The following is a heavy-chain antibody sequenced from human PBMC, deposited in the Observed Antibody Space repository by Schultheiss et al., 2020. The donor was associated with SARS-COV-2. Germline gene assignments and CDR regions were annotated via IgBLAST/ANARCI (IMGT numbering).Heavy chain of an antibody. CDR2: ISAYSGNT. J-gene: IGHJ4*02. V-gene: IGHV1-18*01. CDR3: ASNLYSNYYFDN. D-gene: IGHD4-11*01. Sequence: ASVQVSCKASGYTFTSYGISWVRQAPGQGLEWMGWISAYSGNTNYAQKLQGRVTVTADESTSTAYMDLSSLRSEDTAVYYCASNLYSNYYFDNWGQGTLVTVSS. CDR1: GYTFTSYG.